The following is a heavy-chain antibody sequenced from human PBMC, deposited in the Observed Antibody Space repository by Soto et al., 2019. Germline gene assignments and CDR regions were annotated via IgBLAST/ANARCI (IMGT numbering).Heavy chain of an antibody. CDR2: IYWDDDK. Sequence: QITLKESGPTLVKPTQTLTLTCTFSGFSLSTSGVGVAWIRQPPGKALEWLALIYWDDDKRYRPSLETRLTVTKDTPKNQVLLSMTNMDSVDTATYYCAYLPCSGGSCYWFSYSGMDVWGQGTTVTVSS. J-gene: IGHJ6*02. V-gene: IGHV2-5*02. CDR3: AYLPCSGGSCYWFSYSGMDV. CDR1: GFSLSTSGVG. D-gene: IGHD2-15*01.